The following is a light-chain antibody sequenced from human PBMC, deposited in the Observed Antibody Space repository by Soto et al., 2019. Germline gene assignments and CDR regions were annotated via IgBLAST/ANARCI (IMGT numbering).Light chain of an antibody. CDR1: NIGSKG. V-gene: IGLV3-21*04. CDR3: QVWDSGSAHVV. CDR2: SAT. Sequence: SYELTQPHSVSVAPGKTASISCGGNNIGSKGVHWYQQKPGQAPVLVIYSATDLPPVIPERFSGSNSANLATLTISRVEAGDEAAYYCQVWDSGSAHVVFGGGTKHTVL. J-gene: IGLJ2*01.